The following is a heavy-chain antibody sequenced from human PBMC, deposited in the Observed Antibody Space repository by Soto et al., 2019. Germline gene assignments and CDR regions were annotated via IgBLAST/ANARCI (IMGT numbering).Heavy chain of an antibody. CDR1: GYTFTSYV. Sequence: ASVKVSCKASGYTFTSYVISWVRQAPGQGLEWMGWISAYNGNTNYAQKLQGRVTMTTDTSTSTAYMELRSLRSDDTAVYYCARDLPPTRGYSGYYFDYWGQGTLVTVSS. CDR3: ARDLPPTRGYSGYYFDY. D-gene: IGHD5-12*01. V-gene: IGHV1-18*01. J-gene: IGHJ4*02. CDR2: ISAYNGNT.